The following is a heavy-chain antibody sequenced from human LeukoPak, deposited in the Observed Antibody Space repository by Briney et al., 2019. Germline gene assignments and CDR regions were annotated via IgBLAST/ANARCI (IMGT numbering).Heavy chain of an antibody. D-gene: IGHD6-13*01. CDR1: GFTFSNAW. J-gene: IGHJ6*03. CDR3: TTERESYSSSWSGYYYYYYMDV. V-gene: IGHV3-15*01. CDR2: IKSKTDGGTT. Sequence: GGSLRLSCAASGFTFSNAWMSWVRQAPGKGLEWVGRIKSKTDGGTTDYAAPVKGRFTISRDDSKNTLYLQMNSLKTEDTAVYYCTTERESYSSSWSGYYYYYYMDVWGKGTTVTVSS.